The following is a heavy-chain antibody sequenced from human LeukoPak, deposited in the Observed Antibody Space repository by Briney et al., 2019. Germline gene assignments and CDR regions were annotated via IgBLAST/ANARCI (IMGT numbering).Heavy chain of an antibody. CDR2: IYYSGST. CDR3: ATESPVRGWFDP. Sequence: SETLSLTCTVSGGSISSSSYYWGWIRQPPGKGLEWIGSIYYSGSTYYNPSLKSRVTISVDTSKNQFSLKLSSVTAADTAVYYCATESPVRGWFDPWGQRTLVTVSS. J-gene: IGHJ5*02. V-gene: IGHV4-39*01. CDR1: GGSISSSSYY.